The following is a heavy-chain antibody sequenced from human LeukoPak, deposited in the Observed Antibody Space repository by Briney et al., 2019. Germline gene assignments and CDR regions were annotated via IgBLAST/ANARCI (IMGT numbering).Heavy chain of an antibody. V-gene: IGHV3-7*01. J-gene: IGHJ4*02. CDR2: IKQDGSEK. CDR3: VRDPLSVEVDY. Sequence: PGGSQRLSCAASGFTFSSYWMSWVRQAPGKGLEWVANIKQDGSEKYYVDSVKGRFTISRDNAKNSLYLQMNSLRAEDTAVYYCVRDPLSVEVDYWGQGTLVTVSS. D-gene: IGHD3-16*01. CDR1: GFTFSSYW.